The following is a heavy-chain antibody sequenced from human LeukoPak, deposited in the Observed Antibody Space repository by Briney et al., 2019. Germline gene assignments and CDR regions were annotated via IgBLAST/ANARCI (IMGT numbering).Heavy chain of an antibody. CDR3: VRPDRIFGVPAAFDA. CDR2: IIPKYSAS. D-gene: IGHD3-3*02. CDR1: GGSFSAYP. V-gene: IGHV1-69*13. J-gene: IGHJ3*01. Sequence: ASVKVSCXASGGSFSAYPINWVRQARGQGLEWLAGIIPKYSASNYAQAFQGRVTITADESTNTVYMEMSGLRPDDTAVYYCVRPDRIFGVPAAFDAWGQGTLVAVSS.